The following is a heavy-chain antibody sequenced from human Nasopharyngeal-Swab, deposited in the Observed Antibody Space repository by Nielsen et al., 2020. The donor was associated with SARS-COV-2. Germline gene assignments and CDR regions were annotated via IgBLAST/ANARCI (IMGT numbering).Heavy chain of an antibody. V-gene: IGHV4-34*01. CDR3: AKEGATGWFDP. J-gene: IGHJ5*02. CDR1: GGSFSAYY. Sequence: SETLSLTCAVYGGSFSAYYWGWIRQPPGKGLEWIAEINHSGSTNYNPSLESRVTISVDTSKNQFSLRLTSVTAADPAVYYCAKEGATGWFDPWGQGTLVTVSS. CDR2: INHSGST.